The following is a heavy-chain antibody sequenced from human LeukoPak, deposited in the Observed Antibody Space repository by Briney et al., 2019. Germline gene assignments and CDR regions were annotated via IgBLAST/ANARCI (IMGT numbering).Heavy chain of an antibody. D-gene: IGHD6-19*01. CDR2: IYHTGST. Sequence: SETLSLTCTISGGSVSDYYWSWIRQSPGKGLEWIGYIYHTGSTSYSPSLKSRVTISADTSQNQFSLKLSSVTAADTAVYYCARVDHIAVDKYFQHWGQGTLVTVSS. V-gene: IGHV4-59*02. J-gene: IGHJ1*01. CDR1: GGSVSDYY. CDR3: ARVDHIAVDKYFQH.